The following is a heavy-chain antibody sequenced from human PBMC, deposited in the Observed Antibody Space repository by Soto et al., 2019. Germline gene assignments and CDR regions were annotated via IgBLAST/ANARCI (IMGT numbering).Heavy chain of an antibody. CDR2: INSDGSST. V-gene: IGHV3-74*01. D-gene: IGHD2-21*02. Sequence: GGALRLSCAGSGFAFSSYWMHWVRQAPGKGLVWVSRINSDGSSTNYADSVKGRFTISRDNAKNTLYLQMNSLRAEDTAVYYCARDQTAGDWFDPWGQGTLVTVSS. J-gene: IGHJ5*02. CDR3: ARDQTAGDWFDP. CDR1: GFAFSSYW.